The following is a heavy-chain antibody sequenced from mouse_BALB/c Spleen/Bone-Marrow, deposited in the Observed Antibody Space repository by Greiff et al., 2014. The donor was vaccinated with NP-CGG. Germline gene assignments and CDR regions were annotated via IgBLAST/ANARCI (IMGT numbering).Heavy chain of an antibody. Sequence: QVQLQQSGPGGGRPGVSVEISCKGSGYTFTDYAMHWGKQSHAKSLEGIGVISTYNGNTNYNQKFKGKATMTVDKSSSTAYMELARLTSEDSAIYYCAREVRAPWYAMDYWGQGTSVTVSS. D-gene: IGHD2-14*01. CDR2: ISTYNGNT. CDR1: GYTFTDYA. J-gene: IGHJ4*01. CDR3: AREVRAPWYAMDY. V-gene: IGHV1-67*01.